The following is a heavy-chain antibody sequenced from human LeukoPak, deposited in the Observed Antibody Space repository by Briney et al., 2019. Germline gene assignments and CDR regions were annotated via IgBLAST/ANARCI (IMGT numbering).Heavy chain of an antibody. CDR2: IYPGDSDT. J-gene: IGHJ4*02. CDR3: ARRDYDILTGYYNEDY. D-gene: IGHD3-9*01. Sequence: GESLKISCKGSGYSFTSYWIGWVRQMPGKGLEWMGIIYPGDSDTRYSPSFQGQVTISADKSISTAYLQWSSLKASDTAMYYCARRDYDILTGYYNEDYWGQGTLVTVSS. CDR1: GYSFTSYW. V-gene: IGHV5-51*01.